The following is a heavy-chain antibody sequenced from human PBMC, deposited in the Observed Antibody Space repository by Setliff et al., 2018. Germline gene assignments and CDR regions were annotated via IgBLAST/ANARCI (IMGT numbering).Heavy chain of an antibody. CDR2: VHYSGST. CDR1: GGSISSYY. Sequence: SETLSLTCTVSGGSISSYYWSWIRQPPGKGLEWIAYVHYSGSTNYNPSLKSRVTISVDTSKNQLSLELRSVTAADTAVYYCARASGGARGVFFDYWGQGTLVTVSS. CDR3: ARASGGARGVFFDY. J-gene: IGHJ4*02. D-gene: IGHD3-10*01. V-gene: IGHV4-59*08.